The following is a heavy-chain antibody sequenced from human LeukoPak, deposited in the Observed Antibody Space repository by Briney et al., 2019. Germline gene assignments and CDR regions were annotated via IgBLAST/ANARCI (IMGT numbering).Heavy chain of an antibody. J-gene: IGHJ6*03. V-gene: IGHV4-39*01. D-gene: IGHD6-25*01. Sequence: SETLSLTCIVSGVSLRSDTYYWGWIRQPPGKGLEWIGNYHNGNSYYNPSLKSRVTISEDTSGNQFSLRVTSVTAADTAVYYCARLWDSTGLYFYYYMDVWGEGTTVTVSS. CDR3: ARLWDSTGLYFYYYMDV. CDR2: YHNGNS. CDR1: GVSLRSDTYY.